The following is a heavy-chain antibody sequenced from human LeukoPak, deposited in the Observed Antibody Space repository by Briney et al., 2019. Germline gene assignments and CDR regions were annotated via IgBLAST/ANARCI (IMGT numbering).Heavy chain of an antibody. D-gene: IGHD6-13*01. CDR2: INHSGST. CDR1: GGSFSGYY. J-gene: IGHJ5*02. Sequence: SETLSLTCAVYGGSFSGYYWSWIRQPPGKGLEWIGEINHSGSTNYNPSLKSRVTISVDTSKNQFSLKLSSVTAADTAVYYCARRLAIAAAGINWFDPWGQGTLVTVSS. CDR3: ARRLAIAAAGINWFDP. V-gene: IGHV4-34*01.